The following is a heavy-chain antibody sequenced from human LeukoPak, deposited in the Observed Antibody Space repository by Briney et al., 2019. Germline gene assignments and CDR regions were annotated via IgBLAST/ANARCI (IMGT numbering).Heavy chain of an antibody. D-gene: IGHD2-2*01. CDR1: EFTLSNYW. CDR3: AKGGSRSCSSCFSDAFDI. J-gene: IGHJ3*02. CDR2: INQDESEK. Sequence: PGGSLRLSRTASEFTLSNYWMHWVRQAPGKGLEWVANINQDESEKYYVGSVKGRFTISRDYGRSSLHLQMNSLRAEDTAVYFCAKGGSRSCSSCFSDAFDIWGQGTVVAVSS. V-gene: IGHV3-7*01.